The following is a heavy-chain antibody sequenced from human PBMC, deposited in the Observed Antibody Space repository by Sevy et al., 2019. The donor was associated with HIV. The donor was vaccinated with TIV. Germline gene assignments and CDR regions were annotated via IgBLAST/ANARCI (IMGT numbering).Heavy chain of an antibody. V-gene: IGHV3-49*03. CDR3: TRGRWAKYYFDY. J-gene: IGHJ4*02. CDR2: IRSKEYGGTT. CDR1: GFPFGDFA. D-gene: IGHD6-13*01. Sequence: GGSLRLSCTTSGFPFGDFAMNWLRQAPGKGLEWVGFIRSKEYGGTTEYAASVKGRFTISRDESKSIAFLEMNSLKIDDTAVYYCTRGRWAKYYFDYWGQGILVTVSS.